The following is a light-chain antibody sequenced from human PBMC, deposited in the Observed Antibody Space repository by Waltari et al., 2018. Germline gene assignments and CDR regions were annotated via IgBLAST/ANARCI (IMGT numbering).Light chain of an antibody. V-gene: IGLV4-69*01. CDR1: SGHSRNI. CDR3: QTGGHGTWV. CDR2: VNSDGSH. Sequence: QLVLTQSPSASASLGASVNLTCPLSSGHSRNIIPWHQQQPERGPRYWMKVNSDGSHSRGDEMPDRFSGSSSGAERYLTISSLQSEDEADYYCQTGGHGTWVFGGGTKLTVL. J-gene: IGLJ3*02.